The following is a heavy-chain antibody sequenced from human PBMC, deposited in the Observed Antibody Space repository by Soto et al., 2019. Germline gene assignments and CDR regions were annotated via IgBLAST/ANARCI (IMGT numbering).Heavy chain of an antibody. D-gene: IGHD2-2*01. CDR1: GYTFTSFW. CDR3: ARAVVGYCSSASCPGDF. J-gene: IGHJ4*02. CDR2: IFPLDSTT. Sequence: ESLKISCQGFGYTFTSFWIGWVRQMPGKGLEWMGIIFPLDSTTTYSPSFQGQVTISADRSINTAYLQWSSLKASDTAMYFCARAVVGYCSSASCPGDFWGQGTQVTVSS. V-gene: IGHV5-51*01.